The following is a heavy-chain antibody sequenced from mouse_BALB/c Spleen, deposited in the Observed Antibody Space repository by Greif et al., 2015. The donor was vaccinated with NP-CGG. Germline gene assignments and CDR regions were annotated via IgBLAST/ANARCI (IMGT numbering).Heavy chain of an antibody. CDR1: GFTFSSFG. CDR2: ISSGSSTI. J-gene: IGHJ4*01. V-gene: IGHV5-17*02. Sequence: EVKLMESGGGLVQPGGSRKLSCAASGFTFSSFGMHWVRQAPEKGLEWVAYISSGSSTIYYADTVKGRFTISRDNPKNTLFLQMTSLRSEDTAMYYCARKTAGNYYAMDYWGQGTSVTVSS. D-gene: IGHD2-1*01. CDR3: ARKTAGNYYAMDY.